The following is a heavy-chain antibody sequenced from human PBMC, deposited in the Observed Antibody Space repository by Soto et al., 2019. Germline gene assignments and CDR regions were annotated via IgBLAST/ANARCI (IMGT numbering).Heavy chain of an antibody. V-gene: IGHV3-11*01. D-gene: IGHD1-26*01. CDR3: ARRLGFSGVGPSTSNWFDP. Sequence: KPGGSLRLSCAASGFTFSDYYMSWMRQAPGKGLEWLSYISSSGNTIYYATSVKGRFTISRDNAKNSLSLQMNSLTAEDTAVYYCARRLGFSGVGPSTSNWFDPWGQGTLVTVSS. J-gene: IGHJ5*02. CDR2: ISSSGNTI. CDR1: GFTFSDYY.